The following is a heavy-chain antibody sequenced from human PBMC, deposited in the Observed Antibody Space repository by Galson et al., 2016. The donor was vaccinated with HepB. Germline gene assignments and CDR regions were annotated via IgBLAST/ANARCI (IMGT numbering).Heavy chain of an antibody. CDR3: AREFGDFSNTSCSKQFFDY. CDR2: LNPDIGTT. D-gene: IGHD2-2*01. V-gene: IGHV1-46*01. Sequence: SVKVSCKASGYTFTGYYMHWLRQAPGQGLEWMGILNPDIGTTHNAQNFQGRVTLTRDTSTSTIYMDLSSLTSEDTAVYYCAREFGDFSNTSCSKQFFDYWDQRTLGTVSS. CDR1: GYTFTGYY. J-gene: IGHJ4*02.